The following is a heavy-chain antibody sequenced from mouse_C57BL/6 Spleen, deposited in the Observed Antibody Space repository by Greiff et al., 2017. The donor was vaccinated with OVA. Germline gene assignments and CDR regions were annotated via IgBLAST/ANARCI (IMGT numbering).Heavy chain of an antibody. CDR3: ARYSKGFAY. J-gene: IGHJ3*01. CDR2: ISGGGGNT. CDR1: GFTFSSYT. D-gene: IGHD2-5*01. Sequence: EVHLVESGGGLVKPGGSLKLSCAASGFTFSSYTMYWVRQTPEKRLEWVATISGGGGNTYYPDSVKGRFTITRDNAKNTLYLQMSSLRSEDTALYYCARYSKGFAYWGQGTLVTVSA. V-gene: IGHV5-9*01.